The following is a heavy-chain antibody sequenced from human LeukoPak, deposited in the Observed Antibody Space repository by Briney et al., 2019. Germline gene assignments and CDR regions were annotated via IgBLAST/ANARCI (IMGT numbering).Heavy chain of an antibody. V-gene: IGHV3-15*01. J-gene: IGHJ4*02. CDR1: GFTFSNAW. CDR2: IKSKTDGGTT. CDR3: SKDAAVLTSGIAASSHEY. D-gene: IGHD6-25*01. Sequence: GGSLRLSCAASGFTFSNAWMSWVRQAPGKGLEWVGRIKSKTDGGTTDYAAPVKGRFTISRDDSKNTLYLQMNNLADEDTAVCYCSKDAAVLTSGIAASSHEYWGQGTLVTVSS.